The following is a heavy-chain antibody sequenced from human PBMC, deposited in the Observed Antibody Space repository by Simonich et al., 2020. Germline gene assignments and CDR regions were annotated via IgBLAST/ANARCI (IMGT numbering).Heavy chain of an antibody. D-gene: IGHD7-27*01. V-gene: IGHV1-2*02. J-gene: IGHJ6*03. Sequence: QVQLVQSGAEVKKPGASVKVSCKASGYTFTGYYMHWGRQAPGQGLEWMEGINPNRGGTNNAQKFQGRVTMTRDTSISTAYMELSRLRSDDTAVYYCARGALTGDYYYMDVWGKGTTVTVSS. CDR2: INPNRGGT. CDR3: ARGALTGDYYYMDV. CDR1: GYTFTGYY.